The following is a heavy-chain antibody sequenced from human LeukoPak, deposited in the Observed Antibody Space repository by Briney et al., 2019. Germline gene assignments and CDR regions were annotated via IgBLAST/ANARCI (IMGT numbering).Heavy chain of an antibody. V-gene: IGHV3-23*01. CDR1: GFTFSSYA. Sequence: GGSLRLSCAASGFTFSSYAMRWVRQAPGKGLEWVSAISGSGGSTYYADSVKGRFTISRDNSKNTLYLQMNSLRAEDTAVYYCAKDLGHYHDSSGYQTWGQGTLVTVSS. J-gene: IGHJ5*02. D-gene: IGHD3-22*01. CDR2: ISGSGGST. CDR3: AKDLGHYHDSSGYQT.